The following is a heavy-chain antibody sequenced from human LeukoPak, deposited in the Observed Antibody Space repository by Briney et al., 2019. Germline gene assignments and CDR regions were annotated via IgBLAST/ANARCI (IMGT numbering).Heavy chain of an antibody. Sequence: PSETLSLTCAVYGGSFSGYYWSWLRQPPGKGLEWIGEINHSGSTNYNPSLKSRVTISVDTSKNQFSLKLSSVTAADTAVYYCARRTRGGQQLVRWGFDHWGQGTLVTVSS. V-gene: IGHV4-34*01. CDR3: ARRTRGGQQLVRWGFDH. J-gene: IGHJ5*02. CDR1: GGSFSGYY. D-gene: IGHD6-13*01. CDR2: INHSGST.